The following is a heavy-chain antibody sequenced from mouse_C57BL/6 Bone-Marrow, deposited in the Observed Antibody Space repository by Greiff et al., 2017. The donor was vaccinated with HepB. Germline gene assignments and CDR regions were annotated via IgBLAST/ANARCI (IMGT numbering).Heavy chain of an antibody. CDR3: TQRQSRLRFAY. J-gene: IGHJ3*01. V-gene: IGHV14-4*01. Sequence: EVKLLESGAELVRPGASVKLSCTASGFNIQDDYMHWVKQRPEQGLEWIGWIDPENGDTDYASKFQGTATITADTSSNTAYLQLSSLTSEDTAVYYCTQRQSRLRFAYGGQGTLVTVSA. CDR2: IDPENGDT. CDR1: GFNIQDDY. D-gene: IGHD3-2*02.